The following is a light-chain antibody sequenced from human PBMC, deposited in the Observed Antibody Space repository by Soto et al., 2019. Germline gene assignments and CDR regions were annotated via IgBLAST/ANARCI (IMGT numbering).Light chain of an antibody. J-gene: IGLJ1*01. CDR1: SNDVGGYNY. Sequence: QSALTQPASVSGSPGQPITISGTGSSNDVGGYNYVSWYQQHPGQAPKLIIYEVSDRPSGVSPRFSGSKSGNTASLTISGLQVEDEADYFCTSYTSTIPYVFGSGTKVTVL. CDR2: EVS. V-gene: IGLV2-14*01. CDR3: TSYTSTIPYV.